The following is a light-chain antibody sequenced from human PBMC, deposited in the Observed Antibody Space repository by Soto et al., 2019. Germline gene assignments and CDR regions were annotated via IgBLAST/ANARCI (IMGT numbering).Light chain of an antibody. CDR1: QTISSY. V-gene: IGKV1-39*01. CDR3: QQYSTYPWT. CDR2: VAS. Sequence: DIHMTQSPSSLSASVGDRVTITCRASQTISSYLNWYQQKPGKAPKLLIYVASSLQGGVPSRFSGSGSATEFTLTISSLQPDDFATYYCQQYSTYPWTFGQGTKVDIK. J-gene: IGKJ1*01.